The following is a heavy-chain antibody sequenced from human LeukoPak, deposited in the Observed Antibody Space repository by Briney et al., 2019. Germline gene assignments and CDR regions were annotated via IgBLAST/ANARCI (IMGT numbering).Heavy chain of an antibody. Sequence: KVSQTLSLTCAISGDSVSSNSAAWNWIRKSPSRGLEWLGRTYYRSKWHNDYSPSVKSRITVNSDTSKNQFFLQLNSVTPEDTAVYYCVRESAYDSDWVTRWFDPWGQGTLVTVSS. D-gene: IGHD6-19*01. CDR2: TYYRSKWHN. CDR3: VRESAYDSDWVTRWFDP. V-gene: IGHV6-1*01. CDR1: GDSVSSNSAA. J-gene: IGHJ5*02.